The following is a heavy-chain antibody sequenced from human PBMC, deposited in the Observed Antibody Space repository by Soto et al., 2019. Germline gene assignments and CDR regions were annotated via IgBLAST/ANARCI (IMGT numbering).Heavy chain of an antibody. CDR3: ARDYDFWSGYLSGHFDY. CDR2: ISSSSSDT. D-gene: IGHD3-3*01. J-gene: IGHJ4*02. V-gene: IGHV3-11*06. Sequence: QVQLVESGGGLVKPGGSLRLSCAASGFTFSDYFLTGIRQAPGKGLEWGSYISSSSSDTNYAGSVIGRFTISRDNAKNSLFLQMNNLRVDDTAVYYCARDYDFWSGYLSGHFDYWGQGTLVTVSS. CDR1: GFTFSDYF.